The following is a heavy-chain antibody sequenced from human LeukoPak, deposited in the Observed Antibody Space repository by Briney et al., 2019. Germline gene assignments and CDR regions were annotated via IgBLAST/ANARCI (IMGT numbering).Heavy chain of an antibody. V-gene: IGHV1-2*02. CDR3: ARSPHILTGENFDY. Sequence: ASVKVSCKASGYTFTGYYMHWVRQAPGQGLEWMGWINPNSGGTNYAQKFQGRVTMTRDTSISTAYMHLSRLRSADPAVYYCARSPHILTGENFDYWGQGTLLAVSS. CDR1: GYTFTGYY. CDR2: INPNSGGT. J-gene: IGHJ4*02. D-gene: IGHD3-9*01.